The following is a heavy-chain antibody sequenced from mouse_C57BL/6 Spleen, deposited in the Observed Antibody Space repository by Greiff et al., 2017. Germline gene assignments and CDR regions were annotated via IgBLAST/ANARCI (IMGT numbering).Heavy chain of an antibody. CDR3: ARELGSYAMDY. V-gene: IGHV1-78*01. CDR1: GYTFTDHT. Sequence: QVQLQQSDAELVKPGASVKISCKVSGYTFTDHTIHWMKQRPEQGLEWIGYIYPRDGSTKYNEKFKGKATLTAAKSSRTAYMQLNILTSEDSAVYFSARELGSYAMDYWGQGTSVTVSS. D-gene: IGHD4-1*01. J-gene: IGHJ4*01. CDR2: IYPRDGST.